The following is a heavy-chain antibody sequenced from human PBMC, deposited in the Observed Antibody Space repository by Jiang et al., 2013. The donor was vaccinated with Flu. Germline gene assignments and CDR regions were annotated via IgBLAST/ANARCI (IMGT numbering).Heavy chain of an antibody. D-gene: IGHD3-3*01. CDR1: GYTFTSYD. Sequence: SGYTFTSYDINWVRQATGQGLEWMGWMNPNSGNTGYAQKFQGRVTMTRNTSISTAYMELSSLRSEDTAVYYCARGERYYDFWSGYYNWFDPWGQGTLVTVSS. J-gene: IGHJ5*02. V-gene: IGHV1-8*01. CDR2: MNPNSGNT. CDR3: ARGERYYDFWSGYYNWFDP.